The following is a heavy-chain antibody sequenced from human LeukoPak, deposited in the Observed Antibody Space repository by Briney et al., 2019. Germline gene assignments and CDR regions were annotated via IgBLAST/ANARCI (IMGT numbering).Heavy chain of an antibody. CDR1: VFTLGVFP. J-gene: IGHJ4*02. Sequence: GGSLSLSCAFPVFTLGVFPMLCVRDARGRGWEGVWCICWRSGSIGCADVVRRRYTISRDNAKNSLYLQMNSLRAEDTALYYCARIWGSPPYFDYWGQGTLVTVSS. D-gene: IGHD3-16*01. CDR2: ICWRSGSI. V-gene: IGHV3-9*01. CDR3: ARIWGSPPYFDY.